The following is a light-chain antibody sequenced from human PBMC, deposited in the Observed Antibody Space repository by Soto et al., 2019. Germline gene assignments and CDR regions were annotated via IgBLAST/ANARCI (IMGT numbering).Light chain of an antibody. J-gene: IGKJ5*01. V-gene: IGKV3-15*01. CDR1: QSVRTK. CDR2: GAS. Sequence: EVVLTQSPRTLSVSPGEGATLFCRASQSVRTKLAWYQQRAGQAPRLLMYGASTRATGIPDRFSGSGSGTEFTLTISSLQSEDFAVYYCQQYNSWPPITFGQGARLEV. CDR3: QQYNSWPPIT.